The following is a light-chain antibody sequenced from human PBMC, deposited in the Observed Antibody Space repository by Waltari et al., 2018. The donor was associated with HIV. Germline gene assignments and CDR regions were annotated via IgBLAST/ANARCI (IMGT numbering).Light chain of an antibody. V-gene: IGLV3-1*01. CDR2: PDT. CDR3: QAWDSSTAVV. CDR1: KSGDKY. J-gene: IGLJ2*01. Sequence: SYELTQPPSVSVSPGQTASITCSGDKSGDKYASWYQQNPGQSPVLVIYPDTKRPSGIPERFSGSNSGNTATLTISGTQAMDEADYYCQAWDSSTAVVFGGGTKLTVL.